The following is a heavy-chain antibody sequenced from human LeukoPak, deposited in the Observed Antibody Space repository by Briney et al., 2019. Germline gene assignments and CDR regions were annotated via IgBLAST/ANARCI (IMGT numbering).Heavy chain of an antibody. J-gene: IGHJ6*02. Sequence: PSETLSLTCTVSGGSISSYYWSWIRQPPGKGLEWIGYIYYSGSTNYNPSLKSRVTISVDTSKNQFSLKLSSVTAADTAVYYCARQDILTGYYSDYYYGMDVWGQGTTATVSS. D-gene: IGHD3-9*01. CDR1: GGSISSYY. CDR3: ARQDILTGYYSDYYYGMDV. CDR2: IYYSGST. V-gene: IGHV4-59*08.